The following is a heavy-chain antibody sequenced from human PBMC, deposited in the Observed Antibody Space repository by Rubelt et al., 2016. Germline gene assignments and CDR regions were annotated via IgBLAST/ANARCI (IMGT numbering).Heavy chain of an antibody. CDR2: VFYSGRT. V-gene: IGHV4-39*01. D-gene: IGHD1-1*01. CDR1: GGSISGSSNY. CDR3: ARHSIVTTSGWFDP. Sequence: QLQLQVSGPGLVKPLETLSLTCTVSGGSISGSSNYWGWIRQPPGKGLEWIGSVFYSGRTYFHPSLESRVTISVDTSQNQFSLNLNSVTAADTVVYFCARHSIVTTSGWFDPWGQGALVTVSS. J-gene: IGHJ5*02.